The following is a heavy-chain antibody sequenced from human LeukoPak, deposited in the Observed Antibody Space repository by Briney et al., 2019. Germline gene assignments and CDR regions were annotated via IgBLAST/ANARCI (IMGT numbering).Heavy chain of an antibody. V-gene: IGHV1-18*03. D-gene: IGHD2-2*02. CDR3: TLYNH. CDR2: ITPYNGNT. Sequence: ASVKVSCKASGYTFTNFGSSWVRQAPGQGLEWMGWITPYNGNTRYGPEFQGRVTISSDTSASTAYMELRILRSEDMAVYYCTLYNHWGQGTLVTVSS. J-gene: IGHJ5*02. CDR1: GYTFTNFG.